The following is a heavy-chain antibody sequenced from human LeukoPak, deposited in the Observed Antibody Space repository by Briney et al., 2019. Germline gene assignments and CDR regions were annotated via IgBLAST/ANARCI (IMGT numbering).Heavy chain of an antibody. D-gene: IGHD3-22*01. J-gene: IGHJ3*02. CDR1: GFTFSSYA. CDR2: TTTRRGGAT. CDR3: VKDTDKSGYYDAFDI. Sequence: GGSLRLSCAASGFTFSSYAMSWVRQAPGQGLEWVSSTTTRRGGATYYADSVKGRFTISKDNSKNTLYLQMNSLRVEDTAVYYCVKDTDKSGYYDAFDIWGQGTMVTVSP. V-gene: IGHV3-23*01.